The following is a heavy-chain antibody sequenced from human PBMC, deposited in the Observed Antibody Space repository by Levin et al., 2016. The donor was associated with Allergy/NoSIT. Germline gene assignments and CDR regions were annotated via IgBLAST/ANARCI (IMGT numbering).Heavy chain of an antibody. CDR3: ARDAFDI. CDR2: INHSGST. Sequence: RQAPGKGLEWIGEINHSGSTNYNPSLKSRVTISVDTSKNQFSLKLSSVTAADTAVYYCARDAFDIWGQGTMVTVSS. V-gene: IGHV4-34*01. J-gene: IGHJ3*02.